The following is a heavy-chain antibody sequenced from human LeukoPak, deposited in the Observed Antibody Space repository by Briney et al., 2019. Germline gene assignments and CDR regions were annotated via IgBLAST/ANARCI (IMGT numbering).Heavy chain of an antibody. D-gene: IGHD5-12*01. CDR3: ARIVTTTYYFDD. CDR2: IYHSGST. V-gene: IGHV4-4*02. CDR1: GGSISSNNW. J-gene: IGHJ4*02. Sequence: PSETLSLTCAVSGGSISSNNWWSWVRQPPGKGLEWIGEIYHSGSTSYNPSLMSRVTISIDKSKNQFSLRLSSVTAADTAVYYCARIVTTTYYFDDCGPGTLVSVSS.